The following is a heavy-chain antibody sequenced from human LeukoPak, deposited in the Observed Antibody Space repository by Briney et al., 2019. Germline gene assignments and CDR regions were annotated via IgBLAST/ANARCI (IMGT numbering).Heavy chain of an antibody. CDR3: ARHKSVGGVDH. CDR2: ISTTGNNI. Sequence: GGSLRLSCAASGFTFNHYYMTWVRQAPGTGLEWLYYISTTGNNIYYKDSVKGRFTISRHNAKNSLYLQMTSLRDEDTAVYFCARHKSVGGVDHWGQGTLVTVS. J-gene: IGHJ1*01. D-gene: IGHD1-26*01. V-gene: IGHV3-11*04. CDR1: GFTFNHYY.